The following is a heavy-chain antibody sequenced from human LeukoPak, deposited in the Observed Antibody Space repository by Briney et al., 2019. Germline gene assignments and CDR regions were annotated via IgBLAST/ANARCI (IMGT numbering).Heavy chain of an antibody. CDR3: ARVSSGYYSTFDY. CDR1: GYTFTGYY. Sequence: ASVKVSCKASGYTFTGYYMHWVRQAPGQGLEWMGRISPNSGGTNYAQKFQGRVTMTRDTSISTAYMELSRLRSDDTAVYYCARVSSGYYSTFDYWGQGTLVTVSS. D-gene: IGHD3-22*01. J-gene: IGHJ4*02. V-gene: IGHV1-2*06. CDR2: ISPNSGGT.